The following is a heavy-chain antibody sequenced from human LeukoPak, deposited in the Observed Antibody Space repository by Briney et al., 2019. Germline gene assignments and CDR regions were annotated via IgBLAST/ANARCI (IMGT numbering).Heavy chain of an antibody. V-gene: IGHV3-23*01. CDR3: AKDNRSCFYFIDY. CDR2: ISGSGGST. CDR1: GFTFSSYD. D-gene: IGHD6-19*01. J-gene: IGHJ4*02. Sequence: TAVSLTLSCAASGFTFSSYDMSWVRQAPGKGLEWISAISGSGGSTYYAYSVKGRFTIYRDNSKNTLYLQKISLRAEDTVVYYWAKDNRSCFYFIDYSGQGTLVTASS.